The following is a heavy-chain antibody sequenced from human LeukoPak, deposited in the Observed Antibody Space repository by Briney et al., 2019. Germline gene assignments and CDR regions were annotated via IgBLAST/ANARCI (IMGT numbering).Heavy chain of an antibody. D-gene: IGHD1-7*01. Sequence: GGSLRLSCAASGFIFSSYSMNWVRQAPGKGLEWVSYISSSSSTIYYADSVKGRFTISRDNAENSLYLQMNSLRAGDTAVYYCARGHELDAFDIWGQGTMVTVSS. J-gene: IGHJ3*02. CDR1: GFIFSSYS. V-gene: IGHV3-48*01. CDR3: ARGHELDAFDI. CDR2: ISSSSSTI.